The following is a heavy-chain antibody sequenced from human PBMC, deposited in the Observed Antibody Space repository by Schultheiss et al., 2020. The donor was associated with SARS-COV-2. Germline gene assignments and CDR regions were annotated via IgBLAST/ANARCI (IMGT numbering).Heavy chain of an antibody. CDR1: GYSFTSYW. D-gene: IGHD3-10*01. CDR3: ARRLSGSGNGDWFDP. J-gene: IGHJ5*02. V-gene: IGHV5-10-1*01. CDR2: IDPSDSYT. Sequence: GGSLRLSCKVSGYSFTSYWIGWVRQMPGKGLEWMGRIDPSDSYTNYSPSFQGHVTISVDKSITTAYLQWSSLKASDTAIYYCARRLSGSGNGDWFDPWGQGTLVTVSS.